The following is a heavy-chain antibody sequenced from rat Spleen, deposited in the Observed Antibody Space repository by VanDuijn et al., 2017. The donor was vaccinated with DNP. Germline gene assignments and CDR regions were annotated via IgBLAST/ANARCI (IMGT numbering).Heavy chain of an antibody. V-gene: IGHV5S13*01. CDR2: INTDGGST. J-gene: IGHJ4*01. Sequence: EAQLVESGGDLVQPGRSLKLSCAASGFTFSNYGMAWVRQAPTKGLEWIASINTDGGSTYYPDSVRGRFTISRDNAENTVYLQMDSLRSEDTATYYCATHKGSSSSYSMDAWGQGTSVTVSS. D-gene: IGHD1-2*01. CDR3: ATHKGSSSSYSMDA. CDR1: GFTFSNYG.